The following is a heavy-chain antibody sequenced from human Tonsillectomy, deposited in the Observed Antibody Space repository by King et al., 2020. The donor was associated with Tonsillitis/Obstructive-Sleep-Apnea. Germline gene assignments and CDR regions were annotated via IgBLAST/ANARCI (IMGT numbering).Heavy chain of an antibody. CDR3: AREGGPGDFDL. V-gene: IGHV4-30-2*01. J-gene: IGHJ2*01. Sequence: QLQESGSGLVKPSQNLSLTCAVSGGSISSGGYSWSWIRQPPGKGLEWIGYIYHSGSTYYNPSLKSRVTISVDRSKNQFSLKLSSVTAADTAVYYCAREGGPGDFDLWGRGTLVTVSS. CDR2: IYHSGST. CDR1: GGSISSGGYS. D-gene: IGHD3-10*01.